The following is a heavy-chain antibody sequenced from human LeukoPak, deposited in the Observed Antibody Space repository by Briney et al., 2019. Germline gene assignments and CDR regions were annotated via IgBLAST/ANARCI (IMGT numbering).Heavy chain of an antibody. D-gene: IGHD3-22*01. CDR2: IYTSGST. V-gene: IGHV4-61*02. CDR1: GGSISSGSYY. Sequence: PSQTLSLTCTISGGSISSGSYYWSWIRQPAGKGLEWIGRIYTSGSTNYNPSLKSRVTISVDTSKNQFSLKLSSVTAADTAVYYCARDGGDYYYDSSGYLPLYWYFDLWGRGTLVTVSS. J-gene: IGHJ2*01. CDR3: ARDGGDYYYDSSGYLPLYWYFDL.